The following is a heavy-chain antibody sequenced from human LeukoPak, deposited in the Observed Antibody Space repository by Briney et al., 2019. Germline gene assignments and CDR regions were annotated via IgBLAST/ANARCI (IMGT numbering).Heavy chain of an antibody. J-gene: IGHJ6*02. V-gene: IGHV3-23*01. D-gene: IGHD3-3*01. CDR3: ARQSYPGSYYDFWSRADYGMDV. CDR1: GFTFSSSA. Sequence: PGGSLRLSCAASGFTFSSSAMSWVRQAPGKGLEWVSAISNNGGYTYYADSVQGRFTISRDNSKSTLCLQMNSLRAEDTAVYYCARQSYPGSYYDFWSRADYGMDVWGQGTTVTVSS. CDR2: ISNNGGYT.